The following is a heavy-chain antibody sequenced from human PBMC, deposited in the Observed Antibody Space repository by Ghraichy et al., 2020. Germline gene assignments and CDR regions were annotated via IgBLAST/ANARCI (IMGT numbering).Heavy chain of an antibody. Sequence: SETLSLTCTVSGGSISSSSYYWGWIRQPPGKGLEWIGSIYYSGSTYYNPSLKSRVTISVDTSKNQFSLKLSSVTAADTAVYYCASPGGGRVDYWGQGTLVTVSS. V-gene: IGHV4-39*07. CDR3: ASPGGGRVDY. D-gene: IGHD3-16*01. J-gene: IGHJ4*02. CDR1: GGSISSSSYY. CDR2: IYYSGST.